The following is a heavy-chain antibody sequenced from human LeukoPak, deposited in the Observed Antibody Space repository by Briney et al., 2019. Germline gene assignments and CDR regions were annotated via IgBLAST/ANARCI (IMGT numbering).Heavy chain of an antibody. V-gene: IGHV1-46*01. D-gene: IGHD2-2*01. CDR3: ARPTSIIPASNIYYYYATDV. J-gene: IGHJ6*02. CDR1: GYTFTSYY. CDR2: INPSGCTT. Sequence: ASVKVSYKASGYTFTSYYMHWVRQAPGQGLEWMGIINPSGCTTTYAQKFQGRVTMTRDTSTSTVYMDLSSLRSEDTAVYYCARPTSIIPASNIYYYYATDVWGQGTTVTVSS.